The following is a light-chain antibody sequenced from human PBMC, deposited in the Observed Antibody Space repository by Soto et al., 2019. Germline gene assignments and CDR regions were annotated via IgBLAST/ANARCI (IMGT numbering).Light chain of an antibody. CDR3: QQLNSYPST. V-gene: IGKV1-9*01. Sequence: DIQLTQSPSFLSASVGDRVTITCRASPGISSYLAWYQQKPGKAPKLLIYAASTLQSGVPSRFSGSGSGTEVTITISSLPPADFATYYCQQLNSYPSTFGQGTRLEIK. CDR1: PGISSY. J-gene: IGKJ5*01. CDR2: AAS.